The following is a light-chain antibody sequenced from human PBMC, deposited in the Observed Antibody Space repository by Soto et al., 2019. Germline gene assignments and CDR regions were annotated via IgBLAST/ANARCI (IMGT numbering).Light chain of an antibody. CDR1: QSINIY. V-gene: IGKV1-39*01. J-gene: IGKJ4*01. Sequence: DLQMTQSPSSLSASVGDSVTITCRASQSINIYLSWYQQKPGKAPKLLINVASTLQGGVPSRFSGSVSGTEFTLAISSPQPEDSATYYCQQGFSTPQTFGGGTRVEIK. CDR2: VAS. CDR3: QQGFSTPQT.